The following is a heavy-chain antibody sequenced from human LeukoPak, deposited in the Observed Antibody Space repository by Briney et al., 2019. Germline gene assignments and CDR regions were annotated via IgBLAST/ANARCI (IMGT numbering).Heavy chain of an antibody. CDR1: GFTFSSYA. D-gene: IGHD1-1*01. V-gene: IGHV3-23*01. CDR3: AKSPTGTTFGVDYYFDY. CDR2: ISGSGGGT. J-gene: IGHJ4*02. Sequence: GGSLRLSCAASGFTFSSYAMSWGRQAPGKGLEWVSAISGSGGGTYYADAVKGRFTISRDNSKNTLCLQINSLRAEDTAVYYCAKSPTGTTFGVDYYFDYGGQGTLVTVSS.